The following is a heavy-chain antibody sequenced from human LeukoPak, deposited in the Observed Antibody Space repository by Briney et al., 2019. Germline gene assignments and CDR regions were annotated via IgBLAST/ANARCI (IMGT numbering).Heavy chain of an antibody. J-gene: IGHJ3*02. Sequence: PSETLSLTCAVYGGSFSGYYWSWIRQPPGKGLEWIGEINHSGSTNYNPSLKSRVTISVDTSKNQFSLKLSSVTAADTAVYYCARIWFGELLPPFAFDIWGQGTMVTVSS. CDR1: GGSFSGYY. V-gene: IGHV4-34*01. D-gene: IGHD3-10*01. CDR3: ARIWFGELLPPFAFDI. CDR2: INHSGST.